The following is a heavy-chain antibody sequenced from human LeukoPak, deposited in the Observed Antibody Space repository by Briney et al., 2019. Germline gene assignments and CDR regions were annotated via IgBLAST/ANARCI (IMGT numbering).Heavy chain of an antibody. V-gene: IGHV3-30*18. CDR3: AKVREFWSGLDS. CDR1: GFSFSDYG. Sequence: GGSLRLSCAASGFSFSDYGMHWVRQAPGKRLEWVAAISYDGRNKYYADSVKGRFTISRDNSKSTLYLEMNSPRPEDTAVYHCAKVREFWSGLDSWGLGTLVTVSS. J-gene: IGHJ4*02. D-gene: IGHD3-3*01. CDR2: ISYDGRNK.